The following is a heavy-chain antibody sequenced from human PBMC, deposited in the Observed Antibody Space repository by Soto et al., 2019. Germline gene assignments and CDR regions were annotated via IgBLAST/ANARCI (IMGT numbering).Heavy chain of an antibody. CDR3: ARGRKYQLVNTKCNWFDP. Sequence: QVQLQQWGAGLLKPSETLSLTCAVYGGSFSGYYWNWIRQPPGKGLEWIGEVNDSGSTNYKPSLKSRVAISVDKSKNQFSLRLSSVTAADTAVYYCARGRKYQLVNTKCNWFDPWGQGTLVTVSS. CDR2: VNDSGST. CDR1: GGSFSGYY. V-gene: IGHV4-34*01. D-gene: IGHD2-2*01. J-gene: IGHJ5*02.